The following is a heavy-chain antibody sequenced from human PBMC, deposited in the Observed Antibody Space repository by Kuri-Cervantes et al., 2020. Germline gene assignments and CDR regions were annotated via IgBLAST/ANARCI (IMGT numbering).Heavy chain of an antibody. D-gene: IGHD5/OR15-5a*01. Sequence: ASVKVSCKASGYSFFSYGLHWVRQAPGQRLEWMGWINAGNGDTKYPQKFQGRVTINRDTSASTAYMELNSLTSEDTAVYYCARDVYQLPPDYWGQGTLVTVSS. V-gene: IGHV1-3*01. CDR3: ARDVYQLPPDY. CDR2: INAGNGDT. J-gene: IGHJ4*02. CDR1: GYSFFSYG.